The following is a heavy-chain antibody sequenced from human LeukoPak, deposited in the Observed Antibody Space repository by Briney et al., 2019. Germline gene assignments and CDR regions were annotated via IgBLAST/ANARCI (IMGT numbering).Heavy chain of an antibody. CDR2: IKSKTDGGTT. CDR3: TALGAASEY. D-gene: IGHD2-15*01. J-gene: IGHJ4*02. Sequence: PGGSLRLSCVGSGLTFSNAWMSWIRQAPGKGLQWVGHIKSKTDGGTTEHAAPVKGRFTISRDDSKNTLYLQMNSLKNEDAALYYCTALGAASEYWGQGALVTVSS. CDR1: GLTFSNAW. V-gene: IGHV3-15*01.